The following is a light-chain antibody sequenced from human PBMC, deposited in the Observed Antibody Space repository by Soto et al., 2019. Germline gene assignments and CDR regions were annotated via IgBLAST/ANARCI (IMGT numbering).Light chain of an antibody. CDR3: SSYTSSSTLYV. CDR2: DVS. Sequence: QSVLTQPASVSGSPGQSITISCTGTSSDVGGYNYVSWYQQHPGKAPKLMIYDVSNRPSGVSNRFSGAKSGNTASLTISGLQAEDEADYYCSSYTSSSTLYVFCTGTKLTVL. CDR1: SSDVGGYNY. J-gene: IGLJ1*01. V-gene: IGLV2-14*01.